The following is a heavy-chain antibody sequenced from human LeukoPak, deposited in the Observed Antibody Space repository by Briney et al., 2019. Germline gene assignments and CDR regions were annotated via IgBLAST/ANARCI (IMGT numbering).Heavy chain of an antibody. CDR1: GFTFSSYS. CDR2: IYYSGIT. CDR3: TRDLTDGLYFDY. V-gene: IGHV4-59*01. Sequence: LTHSCAASGFTFSSYSMNWVRQAPGKGLEWIGSIYYSGITNYNPSLKSRVSISVDTSKSQFSLRLSSVTAADTAIYYCTRDLTDGLYFDYWGQGPLVTVSS. D-gene: IGHD2-8*01. J-gene: IGHJ4*02.